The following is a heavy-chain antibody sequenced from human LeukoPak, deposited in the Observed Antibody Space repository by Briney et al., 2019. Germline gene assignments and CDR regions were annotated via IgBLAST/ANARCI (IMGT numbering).Heavy chain of an antibody. D-gene: IGHD6-19*01. CDR3: AKPPHGSGWYTDNWFDP. V-gene: IGHV3-23*05. CDR2: ITSSGSTDYT. CDR1: GFNFSSFA. J-gene: IGHJ5*02. Sequence: GGSLRLSCVASGFNFSSFAMSWVRQAPGKGLEWVSAITSSGSTDYTYYADSVKGRFTISRDNSKNTLYLEMNSLRAEDTAVYYCAKPPHGSGWYTDNWFDPWGQGTQVTVSS.